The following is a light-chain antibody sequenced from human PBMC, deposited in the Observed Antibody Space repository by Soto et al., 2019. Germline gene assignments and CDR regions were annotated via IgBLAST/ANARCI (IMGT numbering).Light chain of an antibody. CDR3: QSYDITLIGDV. J-gene: IGLJ1*01. CDR1: SSDVGGYNY. Sequence: QSVLTQPASVSGSPGQSITISCTGTSSDVGGYNYVSWYQQHPGKAPKLMIYEVSNRPSGVPDRFSGSKSGTSASLAITGLQAEDEADYYCQSYDITLIGDVLGTGTKLTVL. V-gene: IGLV2-14*01. CDR2: EVS.